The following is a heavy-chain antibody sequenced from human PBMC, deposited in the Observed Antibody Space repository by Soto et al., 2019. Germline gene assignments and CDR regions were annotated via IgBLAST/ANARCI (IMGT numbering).Heavy chain of an antibody. CDR3: SHRHPGVDHYYDS. J-gene: IGHJ4*02. CDR1: GFSLSSVGES. CDR2: IYWDDDT. V-gene: IGHV2-5*02. D-gene: IGHD5-12*01. Sequence: QITLKESGPTLVKPTQTLTLTCTFSGFSLSSVGESVGWFRQPPGKALEWLAVIYWDDDTRYSPSLNNRLTITKDTSKNQVVLTVTQMEPVDTATYYCSHRHPGVDHYYDSWGQGTLVTVSS.